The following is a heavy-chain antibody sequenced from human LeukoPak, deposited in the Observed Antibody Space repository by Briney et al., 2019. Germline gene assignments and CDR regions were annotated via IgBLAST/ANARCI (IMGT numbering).Heavy chain of an antibody. J-gene: IGHJ6*03. V-gene: IGHV4-34*01. CDR1: GGSFSGYY. D-gene: IGHD2-8*02. CDR2: INHSGST. CDR3: ARHCSGDLCAAYYYYYYSDV. Sequence: PSETLSLTCAVYGGSFSGYYWSWIRQPPGKGLEWIGEINHSGSTNYNPSLKSRVTISVDTSKNQFSLKLSSVTAPDTAVYYCARHCSGDLCAAYYYYYYSDVWGKGTTVTVSS.